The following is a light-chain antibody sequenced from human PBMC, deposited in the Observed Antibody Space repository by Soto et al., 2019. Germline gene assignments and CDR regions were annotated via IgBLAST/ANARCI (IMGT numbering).Light chain of an antibody. CDR2: DAS. V-gene: IGKV1-5*01. Sequence: DIQMTQSPSTLSASVGDRVPITGRASQSISSWLAWYQQQPGKAPKLLINDASTLESGVPSTFSGSGSGTEFSLTISSMQPDDFATYYCHPYYTYPWTCGKGTQVDI. CDR3: HPYYTYPWT. J-gene: IGKJ1*01. CDR1: QSISSW.